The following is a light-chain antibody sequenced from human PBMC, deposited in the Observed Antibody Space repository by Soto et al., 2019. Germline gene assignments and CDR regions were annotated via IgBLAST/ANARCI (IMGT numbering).Light chain of an antibody. J-gene: IGKJ4*01. CDR2: GAS. CDR3: QQDSNWPHT. V-gene: IGKV3-15*01. CDR1: QSVSSN. Sequence: EIVMTQSPATLSVSPGERATLSCRASQSVSSNLDWNQQKPGQAPRLLIYGASTRATGIPARFSGSGSGTECTLTISSQQCEGVAVYYCQQDSNWPHTLGGGTKVEIK.